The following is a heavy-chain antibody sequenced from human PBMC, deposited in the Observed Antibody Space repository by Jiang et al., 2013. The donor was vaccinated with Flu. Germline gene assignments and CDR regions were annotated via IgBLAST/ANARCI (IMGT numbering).Heavy chain of an antibody. D-gene: IGHD6-19*01. V-gene: IGHV4-39*01. CDR1: GGSISSSSYY. CDR2: IYYSGTT. CDR3: ARRGGVAGTCDY. J-gene: IGHJ4*02. Sequence: LLKPSETLSLTCTASGGSISSSSYYWDWIRQPPGKGLEWIGNIYYSGTTYYNPSLKSRVTISVDTSKNQFSLNLSSVTAADTAVYYCARRGGVAGTCDYWGQGTLVTVSS.